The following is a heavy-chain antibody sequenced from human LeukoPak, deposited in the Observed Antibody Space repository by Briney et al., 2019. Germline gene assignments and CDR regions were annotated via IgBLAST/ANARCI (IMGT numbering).Heavy chain of an antibody. V-gene: IGHV3-33*01. D-gene: IGHD6-13*01. J-gene: IGHJ4*02. CDR3: ARDEGHGTSWYVF. CDR2: IWYDGSNK. CDR1: GFTFSSYG. Sequence: GGSLRLSCAASGFTFSSYGVHWVRQAPGKGLEWVALIWYDGSNKYYAESVKGRFTISRDNSKNTLYLQMNSLRAEDTAVYYCARDEGHGTSWYVFWGQGTLATVSS.